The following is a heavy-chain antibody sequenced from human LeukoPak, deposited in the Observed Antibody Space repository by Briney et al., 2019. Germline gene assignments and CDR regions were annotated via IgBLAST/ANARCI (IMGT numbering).Heavy chain of an antibody. J-gene: IGHJ4*02. CDR1: GGSISGGGNY. V-gene: IGHV4-31*03. CDR3: ARDPTGFGGIDS. D-gene: IGHD3-10*01. CDR2: IYYSGST. Sequence: SETLSLTCTVSGGSISGGGNYWSWIRQHPGKGLEWIGYIYYSGSTYYNPSLKSRVTISVDTSKNQLSLKLTSVTAADTAVYYCARDPTGFGGIDSWGQGTLVTVSS.